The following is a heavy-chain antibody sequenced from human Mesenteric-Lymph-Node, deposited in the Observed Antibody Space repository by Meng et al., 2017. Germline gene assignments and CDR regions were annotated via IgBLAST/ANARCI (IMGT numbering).Heavy chain of an antibody. J-gene: IGHJ4*02. Sequence: HVHPRHSAPALVEPSQTPSRPCAISGDSVSSNIAAWNWIRQSPSRGLEWLGRTYYRSKWYNDYAVSVRSRITINPDTSKNQFSLQLNSVTPEDTAVYYCARWLSSNKLFDYWGQGTLVTVSS. V-gene: IGHV6-1*01. CDR2: TYYRSKWYN. CDR3: ARWLSSNKLFDY. D-gene: IGHD6-13*01. CDR1: GDSVSSNIAA.